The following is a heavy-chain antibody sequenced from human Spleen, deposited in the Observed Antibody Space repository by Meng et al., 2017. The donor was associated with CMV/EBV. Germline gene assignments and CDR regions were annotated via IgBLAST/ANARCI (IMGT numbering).Heavy chain of an antibody. Sequence: GESLKISCAASGFTFSSYSMHWVRQAPGKGLEWVAVISYDENNKLYADSVKGRYTISRDNSKNTLYLQMNSLRAEDTAVYYCARAEGWFDPWGQGTLVTVSS. CDR2: ISYDENNK. CDR1: GFTFSSYS. CDR3: ARAEGWFDP. V-gene: IGHV3-30*14. J-gene: IGHJ5*02.